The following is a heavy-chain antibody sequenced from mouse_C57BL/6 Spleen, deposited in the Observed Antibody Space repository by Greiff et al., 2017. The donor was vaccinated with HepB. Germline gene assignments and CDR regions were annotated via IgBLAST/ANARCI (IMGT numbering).Heavy chain of an antibody. CDR3: ARGYSNYGAWFAY. CDR1: GYTFTSYW. J-gene: IGHJ3*01. D-gene: IGHD2-5*01. Sequence: QVQLQQPGAELVMPGASVKLSCKASGYTFTSYWMHWVKQRPGQGLEWIGEIDPSDSYTNYNQQFKGKSTLTVDKSSSTAYMQLSSLTSEDSAVYYCARGYSNYGAWFAYWGQGTLVTVSA. CDR2: IDPSDSYT. V-gene: IGHV1-69*01.